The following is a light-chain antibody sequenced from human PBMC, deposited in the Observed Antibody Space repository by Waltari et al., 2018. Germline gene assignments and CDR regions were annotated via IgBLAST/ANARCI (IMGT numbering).Light chain of an antibody. J-gene: IGLJ2*01. Sequence: QSALTQPASVSGSPGQSITISCTGTNNDVGASKFVSWYHQHPGRAPHLMIYDVTERPSGISYRFSGSKSANTASLTISGLLPEDEAIYYCCSFTATHTLLFGGGTTVTVL. V-gene: IGLV2-14*03. CDR3: CSFTATHTLL. CDR2: DVT. CDR1: NNDVGASKF.